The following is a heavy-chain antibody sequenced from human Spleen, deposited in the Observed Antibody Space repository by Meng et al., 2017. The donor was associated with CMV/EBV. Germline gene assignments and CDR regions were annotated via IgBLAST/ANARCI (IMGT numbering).Heavy chain of an antibody. CDR1: GFSFSTYS. CDR2: ISSGSSTK. J-gene: IGHJ4*02. CDR3: TRAPIFGVAYYFDF. V-gene: IGHV3-48*04. Sequence: GGSLRLSCAGSGFSFSTYSMNWVRQAPGKGLEWVSYISSGSSTKYYADFVGGRFTISRDNARNSLYLQMNSLRADDTAVYYCTRAPIFGVAYYFDFWGQGKLVTVSS. D-gene: IGHD3-3*01.